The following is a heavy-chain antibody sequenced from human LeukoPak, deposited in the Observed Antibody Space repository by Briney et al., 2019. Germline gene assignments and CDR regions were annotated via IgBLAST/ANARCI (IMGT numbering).Heavy chain of an antibody. Sequence: GGSLRLSCAASGFTFSSYAMHWVRQAPGKGLEYVSAISSNGGSTYYANSVKGRFTISRDNSKNTLYLQMGSLRAEDMAVYYCARALTTVTNWFDPWGQGTLVTVSS. J-gene: IGHJ5*02. CDR1: GFTFSSYA. V-gene: IGHV3-64*01. CDR2: ISSNGGST. D-gene: IGHD4-17*01. CDR3: ARALTTVTNWFDP.